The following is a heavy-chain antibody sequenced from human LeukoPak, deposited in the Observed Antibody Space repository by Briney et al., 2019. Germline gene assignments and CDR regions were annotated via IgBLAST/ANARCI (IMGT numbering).Heavy chain of an antibody. J-gene: IGHJ6*02. CDR3: ARSGGLRDYYYGMDV. V-gene: IGHV3-53*01. D-gene: IGHD4-17*01. CDR1: GFTVSSNY. CDR2: IYSGGST. Sequence: GGSLRLSCAASGFTVSSNYMSRVRQAPGKGLEWVSVIYSGGSTYYADSVKGRFTISGDNSKNTLYLQMNSLRAEDTAVYYCARSGGLRDYYYGMDVWGQGTTVTVSS.